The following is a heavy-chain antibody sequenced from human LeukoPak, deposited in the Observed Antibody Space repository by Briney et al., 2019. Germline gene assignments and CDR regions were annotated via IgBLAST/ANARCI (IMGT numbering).Heavy chain of an antibody. CDR2: IYTSGST. V-gene: IGHV4-61*02. CDR1: GGSISSGSYY. CDR3: ARHSGRDSSCP. Sequence: SETLSLTCTVSGGSISSGSYYWSWIRQPAGKGLEWIGRIYTSGSTNYNPSLKSRVTISVDTSKNQFSLKLSSVTAADTAVYYCARHSGRDSSCPWGQGTLVTVSS. D-gene: IGHD6-6*01. J-gene: IGHJ4*02.